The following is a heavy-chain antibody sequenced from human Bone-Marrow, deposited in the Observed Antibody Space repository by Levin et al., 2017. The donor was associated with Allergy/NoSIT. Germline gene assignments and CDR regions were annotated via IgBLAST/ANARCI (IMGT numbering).Heavy chain of an antibody. CDR3: ARQLYCSGGTCYSRASCRIDYYYFMDV. D-gene: IGHD2-15*01. CDR1: GYNFTNYW. V-gene: IGHV5-51*01. J-gene: IGHJ6*03. Sequence: GESLKISCKGSGYNFTNYWIGWVRQLPGKGLEWMGIVYPGDSDTRYSPSFEGQVTMSADKSISTAYLQWSSLKASDTAMYYCARQLYCSGGTCYSRASCRIDYYYFMDVWGKGTTVTVSS. CDR2: VYPGDSDT.